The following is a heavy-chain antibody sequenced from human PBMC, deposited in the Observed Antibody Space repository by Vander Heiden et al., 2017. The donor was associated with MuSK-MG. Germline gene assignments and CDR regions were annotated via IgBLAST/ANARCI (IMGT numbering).Heavy chain of an antibody. CDR3: AKLRPDIRGYYYYYYMDV. CDR1: GFTFSSYA. CDR2: ISGSGGST. J-gene: IGHJ6*03. D-gene: IGHD2-15*01. V-gene: IGHV3-23*01. Sequence: EVQLLESGGGLVQPGGSLRLSCAASGFTFSSYAMSWVRQAPGQGLEWVSAISGSGGSTYYADSVKGRFTISRDNSKNTLYLQMNSLRAEDTAVYYCAKLRPDIRGYYYYYYMDVWGKGTTVTVSS.